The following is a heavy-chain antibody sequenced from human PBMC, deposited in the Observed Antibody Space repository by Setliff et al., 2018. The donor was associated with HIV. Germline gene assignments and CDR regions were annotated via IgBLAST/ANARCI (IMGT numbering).Heavy chain of an antibody. V-gene: IGHV3-66*02. CDR1: GFTVETNS. CDR2: IYSGDTGGTT. CDR3: TRTVVGQLVQTTLDYFDY. Sequence: PGGSLRLSCAASGFTVETNSMSWVRQAPGKGLEWVSIIYSGDTGGTTYYADSVKGRFIISRDNSKNTLYLQMNSLRPEDTAVYYCTRTVVGQLVQTTLDYFDYWGQGTLVTVSS. D-gene: IGHD6-6*01. J-gene: IGHJ4*02.